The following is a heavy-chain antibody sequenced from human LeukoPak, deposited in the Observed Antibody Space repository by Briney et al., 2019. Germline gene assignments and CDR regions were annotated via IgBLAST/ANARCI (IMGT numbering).Heavy chain of an antibody. CDR2: IRYDGSDK. Sequence: GGSLRLSCAASGFSFSTYGMHWVRQAPGKGLEWVAFIRYDGSDKYYVDSVRGRFTISRDNSKNTLYLQMNSLRAEDTAAYYCAKDGAFDFWGQGTLVTVSS. V-gene: IGHV3-30*02. CDR3: AKDGAFDF. CDR1: GFSFSTYG. J-gene: IGHJ4*02.